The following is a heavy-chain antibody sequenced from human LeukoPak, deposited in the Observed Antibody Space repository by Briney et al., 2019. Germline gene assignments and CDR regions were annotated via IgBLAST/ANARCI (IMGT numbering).Heavy chain of an antibody. D-gene: IGHD6-19*01. J-gene: IGHJ4*02. CDR2: FDPEDGET. CDR3: ATVYSSGFYFDY. CDR1: GYTLTELS. V-gene: IGHV1-24*01. Sequence: ASVKVSCKVSGYTLTELSMHWVRQAPGKGLEWMGGFDPEDGETIYAQKFQGRVTMTEDTSTDTAYMELSSLRSEDTAVYYCATVYSSGFYFDYWGQGTLVTVSS.